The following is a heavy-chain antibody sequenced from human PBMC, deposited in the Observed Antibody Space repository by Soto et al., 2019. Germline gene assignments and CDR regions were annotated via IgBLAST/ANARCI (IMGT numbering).Heavy chain of an antibody. CDR3: ARERAVAGLDY. J-gene: IGHJ4*02. CDR2: IWYDGSNK. D-gene: IGHD6-19*01. Sequence: PGGSLRLSCAASGFTFSSYGMHWVRQAPGKGLEWVAVIWYDGSNKYYADSVKGRFTISRDNSKNTLYLQMNSLRAEDTAVYYCARERAVAGLDYWGQGTLVTVSS. V-gene: IGHV3-33*01. CDR1: GFTFSSYG.